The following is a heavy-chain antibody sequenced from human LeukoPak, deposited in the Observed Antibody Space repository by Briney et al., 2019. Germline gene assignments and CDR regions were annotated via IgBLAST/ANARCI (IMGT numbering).Heavy chain of an antibody. Sequence: PSETLSLTCTVSGGSISSSSYYWGWIRQPPGKGLEWIGSIYYSGSTYYNPSLKSRVTISVDTSKNQFSLKLSSVTAADTAVYYCARHGPNDPRSLAFDIWGQGTMVTVSS. CDR2: IYYSGST. CDR3: ARHGPNDPRSLAFDI. CDR1: GGSISSSSYY. J-gene: IGHJ3*02. V-gene: IGHV4-39*01. D-gene: IGHD1-1*01.